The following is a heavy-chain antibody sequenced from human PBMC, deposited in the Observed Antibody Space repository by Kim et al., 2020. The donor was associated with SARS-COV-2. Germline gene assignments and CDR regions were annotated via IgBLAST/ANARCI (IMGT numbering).Heavy chain of an antibody. V-gene: IGHV4-34*01. CDR2: INHSGST. Sequence: INHSGSTNYNPSLTSRVTISVDTSKNQFSLKLSSVTAADTAVYYCASPPSGDYVSSGFDYWGQGTLVTVSS. D-gene: IGHD4-17*01. CDR3: ASPPSGDYVSSGFDY. J-gene: IGHJ4*02.